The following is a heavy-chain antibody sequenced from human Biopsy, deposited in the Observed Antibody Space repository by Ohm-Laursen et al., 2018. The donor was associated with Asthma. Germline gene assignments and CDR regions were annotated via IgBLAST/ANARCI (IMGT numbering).Heavy chain of an antibody. CDR1: GFTFDDYA. J-gene: IGHJ5*02. D-gene: IGHD5-18*01. V-gene: IGHV3-9*01. CDR2: VSWNSGSI. CDR3: VKDIRLQLWSLDP. Sequence: SLRLSCAASGFTFDDYAMHWVRQAPGKGLEWVSGVSWNSGSIDYADSVKGRFTISRDNAKNSLYLQMNSLRGADTALYYCVKDIRLQLWSLDPWGQGILVTVSS.